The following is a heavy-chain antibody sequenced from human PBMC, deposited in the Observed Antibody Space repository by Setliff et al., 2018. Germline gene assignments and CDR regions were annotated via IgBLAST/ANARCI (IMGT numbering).Heavy chain of an antibody. V-gene: IGHV3-48*01. D-gene: IGHD2-15*01. J-gene: IGHJ5*02. Sequence: HSGGSLRLSCAASGFTFSRYSMNWVRQGPGKGLEWVSYISASSSTIYYSGSVKGRFTISRDNAKNSLFLQMNGLRADDTAVYYCARDLDGGNGHDLWGRGTLVTVSS. CDR1: GFTFSRYS. CDR3: ARDLDGGNGHDL. CDR2: ISASSSTI.